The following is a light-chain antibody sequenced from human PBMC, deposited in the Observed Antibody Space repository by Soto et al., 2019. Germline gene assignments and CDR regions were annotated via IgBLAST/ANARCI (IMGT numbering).Light chain of an antibody. CDR1: SSDVGSYNL. V-gene: IGLV2-23*02. Sequence: QSALTLPASVSGSPGQSITISCTGTSSDVGSYNLVSWYQQHPGKAPKLMIYEVSKRPSGVSNRFSGSKSGNTASLTISGLQAEDEADYYCCSYAGSSLVFGGGTKVTVL. CDR3: CSYAGSSLV. J-gene: IGLJ2*01. CDR2: EVS.